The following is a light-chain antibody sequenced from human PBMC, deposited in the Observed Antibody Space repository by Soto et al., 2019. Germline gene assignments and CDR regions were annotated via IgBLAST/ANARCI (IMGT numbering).Light chain of an antibody. CDR2: TNN. V-gene: IGLV1-44*01. J-gene: IGLJ1*01. CDR3: AAWDDSLNGPV. CDR1: SSNIGSNT. Sequence: QSVLTQPPSASGTPGQRVTISCSGSSSNIGSNTVNWYQQLPTTAPKLLIYTNNQRPSGVPDRFSGSKSGTSASLAISGLQSEDEADYYCAAWDDSLNGPVFGTGTKLTVL.